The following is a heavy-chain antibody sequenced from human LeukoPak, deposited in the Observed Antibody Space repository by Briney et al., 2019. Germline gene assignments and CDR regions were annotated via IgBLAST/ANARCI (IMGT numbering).Heavy chain of an antibody. Sequence: ASVKVSCKASGYTFTSYYIHWVRQAPGQGLEWMGLITPSGGSTTYAEKFQGRVTMTRDMFTNTVYMEVSSLRSEDTAIYYCARGFFFSSRRRHTRYFDYWGQGALVTVSS. CDR3: ARGFFFSSRRRHTRYFDY. V-gene: IGHV1-46*01. CDR1: GYTFTSYY. D-gene: IGHD2-15*01. J-gene: IGHJ4*02. CDR2: ITPSGGST.